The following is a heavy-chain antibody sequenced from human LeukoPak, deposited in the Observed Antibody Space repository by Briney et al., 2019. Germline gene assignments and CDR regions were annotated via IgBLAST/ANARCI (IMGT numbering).Heavy chain of an antibody. V-gene: IGHV1-46*01. Sequence: ASVKVSCKASGYTFTSYYMHWVRQAPGQGLEWMGIINPSGGSTSYAQKFQGRVTMTRDTSTSTVYMELSSLRSEDTAVYYCARAPPQIFGPTWFDYWGQGTLVTVSS. CDR2: INPSGGST. J-gene: IGHJ4*02. D-gene: IGHD3/OR15-3a*01. CDR1: GYTFTSYY. CDR3: ARAPPQIFGPTWFDY.